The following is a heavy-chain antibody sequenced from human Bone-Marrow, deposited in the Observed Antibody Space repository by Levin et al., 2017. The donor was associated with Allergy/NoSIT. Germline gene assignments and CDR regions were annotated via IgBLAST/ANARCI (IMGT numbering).Heavy chain of an antibody. Sequence: GGSLRLSCAASGFTFSDYGIHWVRQAPGKGLEWVTLIWYDGNYKYYADSVKGRFTISRDNSKNTLYLQMNGLRADDTGVYYCARTYSSVATHTPDYGMDVWGQGTTVTVSS. CDR3: ARTYSSVATHTPDYGMDV. CDR1: GFTFSDYG. V-gene: IGHV3-33*01. CDR2: IWYDGNYK. D-gene: IGHD6-19*01. J-gene: IGHJ6*02.